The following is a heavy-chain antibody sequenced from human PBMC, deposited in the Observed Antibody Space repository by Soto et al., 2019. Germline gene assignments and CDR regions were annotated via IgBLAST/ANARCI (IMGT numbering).Heavy chain of an antibody. Sequence: VQLVESGGGLVKPGGSLRLSCAPSGFNFSIYSMNWVRQAPGKGLEWVASISSRTGYINYADSVKGRATISRDNAKNSLFLQLNSLRAEDTARYYCARGVVSSWVDSYYGMDVWGPVTTVTVSS. CDR2: ISSRTGYI. V-gene: IGHV3-21*06. CDR1: GFNFSIYS. CDR3: ARGVVSSWVDSYYGMDV. D-gene: IGHD2-15*01. J-gene: IGHJ6*02.